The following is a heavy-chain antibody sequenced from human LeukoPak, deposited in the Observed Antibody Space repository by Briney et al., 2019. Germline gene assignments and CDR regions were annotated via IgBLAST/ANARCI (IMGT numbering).Heavy chain of an antibody. V-gene: IGHV1-8*01. J-gene: IGHJ5*02. CDR1: GYTFTSYD. Sequence: ASVKVSCKASGYTFTSYDINWVRQATGQGLEWMGWMNPNSGNTGYAQKLQGRVTMTRNTSISTAYMELSSLRSEDTAVYYCARGVEMATITGDWFDPWGQGTLVTVSS. D-gene: IGHD5-24*01. CDR2: MNPNSGNT. CDR3: ARGVEMATITGDWFDP.